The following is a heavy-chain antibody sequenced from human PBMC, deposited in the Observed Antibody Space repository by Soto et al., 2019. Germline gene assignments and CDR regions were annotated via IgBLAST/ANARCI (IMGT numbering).Heavy chain of an antibody. J-gene: IGHJ4*02. CDR3: ARVLVEITIFGVVISKHFDY. V-gene: IGHV4-30-4*01. CDR2: IYYSGST. CDR1: GGSISSGDYY. D-gene: IGHD3-3*01. Sequence: KASETLSLTCTVSGGSISSGDYYWSWIRQPPGKGLEWIGYIYYSGSTYYNPSLKSRVTISVDTSKNQFSLKLSSVTAADTAVYYCARVLVEITIFGVVISKHFDYWGQGTLVTVSS.